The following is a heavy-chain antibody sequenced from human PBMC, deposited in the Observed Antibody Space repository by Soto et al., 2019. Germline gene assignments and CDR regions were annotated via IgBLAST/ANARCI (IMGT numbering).Heavy chain of an antibody. CDR3: ASQYYYDSSGCQTFDY. V-gene: IGHV4-59*12. D-gene: IGHD3-22*01. CDR2: IYYSGST. J-gene: IGHJ4*02. CDR1: GGSISSYY. Sequence: PSETLSLTCTVSGGSISSYYWSWIRQPPGKGLEWIGYIYYSGSTNYNPSLKSRVTISVDTSKNQFSLKLSSVTAADTAVYYCASQYYYDSSGCQTFDYWGQGTQITVSS.